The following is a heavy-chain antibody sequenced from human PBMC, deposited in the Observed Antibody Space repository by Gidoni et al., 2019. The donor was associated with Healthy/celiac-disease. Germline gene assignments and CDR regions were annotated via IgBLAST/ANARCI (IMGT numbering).Heavy chain of an antibody. D-gene: IGHD3-10*01. V-gene: IGHV4-31*03. J-gene: IGHJ5*02. CDR2: IYYSGST. CDR3: AIYRDYVVRGVIFENWFDP. CDR1: GGSISSGGYY. Sequence: QVQLQESGPGLVKPSQTLSLTCTVSGGSISSGGYYWSWIRQHPGKGLEWIGYIYYSGSTYYNPSLKSRVTISVDTSKNQFSLKLSSVTAADTAVYYCAIYRDYVVRGVIFENWFDPWGQGTLVTVSS.